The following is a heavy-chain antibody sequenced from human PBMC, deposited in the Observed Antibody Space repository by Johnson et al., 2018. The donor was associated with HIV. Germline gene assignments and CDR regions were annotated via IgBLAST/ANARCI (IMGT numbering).Heavy chain of an antibody. J-gene: IGHJ3*02. CDR1: GFTFDDYA. D-gene: IGHD6-13*01. Sequence: VQLVESGGGVVRPGRSLRLSCAASGFTFDDYAMHWVRQAPGKGLEWVSGISWNSGSIGYADSVKGRFTISRDNAKNSLYLQMNSLRAEDTALYYCAKDMGSSWYDPWDAFDIWGQGTVVTVSS. V-gene: IGHV3-9*01. CDR2: ISWNSGSI. CDR3: AKDMGSSWYDPWDAFDI.